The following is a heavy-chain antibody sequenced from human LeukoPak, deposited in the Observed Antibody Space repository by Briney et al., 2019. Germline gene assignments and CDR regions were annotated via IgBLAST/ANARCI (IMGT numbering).Heavy chain of an antibody. J-gene: IGHJ4*02. CDR3: ARDRGYYDSSGYRHPFDY. Sequence: ASVKVSCKASGYTFTHHGISWVRQAPGQGLEWMGWISCYNGDTIYAQNVQGRVTMTTDASTRTAYMELRSLRSDDTAVYYCARDRGYYDSSGYRHPFDYWGQGTLVTVSS. D-gene: IGHD3-22*01. CDR1: GYTFTHHG. V-gene: IGHV1-18*01. CDR2: ISCYNGDT.